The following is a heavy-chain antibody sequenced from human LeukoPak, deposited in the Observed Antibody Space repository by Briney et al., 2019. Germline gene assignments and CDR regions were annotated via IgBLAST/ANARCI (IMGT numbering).Heavy chain of an antibody. J-gene: IGHJ3*02. CDR1: GYTFTSYG. D-gene: IGHD3-22*01. CDR2: INPNSGGT. CDR3: ARPYYYDSSGYYSGAFDI. V-gene: IGHV1-2*02. Sequence: VASVKVSCKASGYTFTSYGISWVRQAPGQGLEWMGWINPNSGGTKYAQNFQGRVTMTRDTSISTAYMELSRLRSDDTAVYYCARPYYYDSSGYYSGAFDIWGQGTMVTVSS.